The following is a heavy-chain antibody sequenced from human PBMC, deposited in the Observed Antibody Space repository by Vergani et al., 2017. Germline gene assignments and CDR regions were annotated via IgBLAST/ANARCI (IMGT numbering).Heavy chain of an antibody. CDR1: GFTFSSYA. J-gene: IGHJ1*01. Sequence: EVQLLESGGGLVKPGGSLRLSCAASGFTFSSYAMSWVRQAPGKGLEWVSAISGSGGSTYYADSVKGRFTISRDNSKNTLYLQMNSLRAEDTAVYYCAKDMLVDDRYFQHWGQGTLVTVSS. V-gene: IGHV3-23*01. CDR3: AKDMLVDDRYFQH. D-gene: IGHD3-22*01. CDR2: ISGSGGST.